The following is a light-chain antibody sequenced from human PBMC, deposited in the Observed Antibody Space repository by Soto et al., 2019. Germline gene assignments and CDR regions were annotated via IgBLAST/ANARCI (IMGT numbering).Light chain of an antibody. Sequence: EIVLPQSPGTLSLSPGERPTLSCRASQSITTSYSPWYQQKPGQPPSLVIYATSSRAPGIPDRFSGSGSGTDFTLTISRLEPEDFAVYYCQQYDDSARYKFGQGTNLDIK. J-gene: IGKJ2*01. CDR1: QSITTSY. CDR3: QQYDDSARYK. CDR2: ATS. V-gene: IGKV3-20*01.